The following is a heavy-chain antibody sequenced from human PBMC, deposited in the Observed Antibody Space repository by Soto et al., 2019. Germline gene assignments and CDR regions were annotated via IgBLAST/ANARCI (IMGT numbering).Heavy chain of an antibody. CDR3: ASVPSIAYASDI. V-gene: IGHV1-69*02. CDR1: GVTFNSST. Sequence: SVEASCKASGVTFNSSTISWARQAPGQGLEWMGRINPILGIANYAQKFQGRVTITADKSTSTAYMELSSLRSELTAVYYCASVPSIAYASDIRGKGTMVLV. D-gene: IGHD6-6*01. J-gene: IGHJ3*02. CDR2: INPILGIA.